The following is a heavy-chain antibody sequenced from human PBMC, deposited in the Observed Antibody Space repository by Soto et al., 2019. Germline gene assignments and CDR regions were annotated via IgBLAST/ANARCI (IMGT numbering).Heavy chain of an antibody. CDR3: ARVTPSGSDH. Sequence: EVQLVESGGGLVQPGGSLGLSCAVSGFTVSSHDIHWVRQATGKGLEWVSGIGFAGDTYSAASVKGRFTTSRDNAKGSVYLQMISLRAEDTAVYYCARVTPSGSDHWGQGTLVTVSS. V-gene: IGHV3-13*01. CDR2: IGFAGDT. J-gene: IGHJ5*02. CDR1: GFTVSSHD.